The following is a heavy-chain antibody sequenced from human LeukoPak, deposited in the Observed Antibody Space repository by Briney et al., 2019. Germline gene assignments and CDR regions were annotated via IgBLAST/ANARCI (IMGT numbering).Heavy chain of an antibody. Sequence: SVKVSCKASGGTFSSYAISWVRQAPGQGLEWMGGIIPIFGTANYAQKFQGRVTITTAESTSTAYMELSRLRSEDTAVYYCARLHGLSAAGGYFDYWGQGTLVTVSS. CDR3: ARLHGLSAAGGYFDY. V-gene: IGHV1-69*05. J-gene: IGHJ4*02. CDR1: GGTFSSYA. D-gene: IGHD6-13*01. CDR2: IIPIFGTA.